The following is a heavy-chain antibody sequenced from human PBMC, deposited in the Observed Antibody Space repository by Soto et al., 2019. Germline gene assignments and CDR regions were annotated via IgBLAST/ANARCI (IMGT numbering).Heavy chain of an antibody. CDR1: GFTFSSYA. CDR3: AGDTGFWEWLVAY. V-gene: IGHV3-30-3*01. J-gene: IGHJ4*02. CDR2: ISYDGSNK. Sequence: QVQLVESGGGVVQPGRSLRLSCAASGFTFSSYAMHWVRQAPGKGLEWVAVISYDGSNKYYADSVKGRVTISRDNSKNTRELEMNSLRAEDTAVYYCAGDTGFWEWLVAYWGQGTLVTVSS. D-gene: IGHD3-3*01.